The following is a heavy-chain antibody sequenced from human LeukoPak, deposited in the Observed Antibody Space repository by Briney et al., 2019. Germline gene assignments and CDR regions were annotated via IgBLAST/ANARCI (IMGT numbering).Heavy chain of an antibody. J-gene: IGHJ4*02. CDR2: VSSMGGNQ. D-gene: IGHD3-3*01. CDR3: AKESIFRDFEY. Sequence: GGSLRLSCAASGFTVSNYGMHWARQVPGKGLEWVAVVSSMGGNQYYADSVKGRFTISRDDSKNMLYLQINSLRAEDTAVYFCAKESIFRDFEYWGQGTLVTVSS. CDR1: GFTVSNYG. V-gene: IGHV3-30*18.